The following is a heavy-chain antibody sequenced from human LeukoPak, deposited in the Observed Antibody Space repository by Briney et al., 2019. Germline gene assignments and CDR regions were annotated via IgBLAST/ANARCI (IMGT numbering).Heavy chain of an antibody. CDR2: IKQDGSEK. D-gene: IGHD2-15*01. J-gene: IGHJ4*02. CDR1: GFTFSSNW. CDR3: ARGGIRRSLGYCSGGSCPSDY. Sequence: GGSLRLSCAASGFTFSSNWMSWVRQAPGKGLEWVANIKQDGSEKYYVDSVKGRFTISRDNAKNSLYLQMNSLRAEDTAVYYCARGGIRRSLGYCSGGSCPSDYWGQGTLVTVSS. V-gene: IGHV3-7*01.